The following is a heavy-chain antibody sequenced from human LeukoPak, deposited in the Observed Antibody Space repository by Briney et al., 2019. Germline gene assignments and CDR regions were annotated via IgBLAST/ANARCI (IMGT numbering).Heavy chain of an antibody. Sequence: GSLRLSSAASGFTFSTYAMNWVLQSPGKGLEWVSSISGSDGSTYYADSVKGRFTISRDNSKNTLYLQVNSLRAEDTAIYYCAKGASGNYYIYFDYPRQATKVTVSS. CDR1: GFTFSTYA. CDR3: AKGASGNYYIYFDY. V-gene: IGHV3-23*01. CDR2: ISGSDGST. D-gene: IGHD1-26*01. J-gene: IGHJ4*02.